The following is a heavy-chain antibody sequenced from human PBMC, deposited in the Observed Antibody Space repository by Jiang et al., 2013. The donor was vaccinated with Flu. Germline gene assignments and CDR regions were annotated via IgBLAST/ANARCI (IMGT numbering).Heavy chain of an antibody. CDR2: ISYDGSNK. CDR3: ASGQESSSWYRGFHY. D-gene: IGHD6-13*01. V-gene: IGHV3-30*03. J-gene: IGHJ4*02. Sequence: GGVVQPGRSLRLSCAASGFTFSSYGMHWVRQAPGKGLEWVAVISYDGSNKYYADSVKGRFTISRDNSKNTLYLQMNSLRAEDTAVYYCASGQESSSWYRGFHYWGQGTLVTVSS. CDR1: GFTFSSYG.